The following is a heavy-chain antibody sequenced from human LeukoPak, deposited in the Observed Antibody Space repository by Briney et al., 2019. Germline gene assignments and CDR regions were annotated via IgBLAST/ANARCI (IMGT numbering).Heavy chain of an antibody. CDR3: ARHATQLLRYYYYYYYMDV. CDR1: GFTFSDYY. D-gene: IGHD2-15*01. V-gene: IGHV3-11*01. Sequence: PGGSLRLSCAASGFTFSDYYMSWIRQAPGKGLEWVSYISSSGSTIYYADSVKGRFTISRDNAKNSLYLQMNSLRAEDTAVYYCARHATQLLRYYYYYYYMDVWGKGTTVTVSS. J-gene: IGHJ6*03. CDR2: ISSSGSTI.